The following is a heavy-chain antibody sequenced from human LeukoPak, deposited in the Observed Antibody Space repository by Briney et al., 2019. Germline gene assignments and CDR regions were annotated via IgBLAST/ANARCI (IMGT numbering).Heavy chain of an antibody. CDR1: GGTFSSYA. CDR3: ARDGDDGYPFDY. J-gene: IGHJ4*02. D-gene: IGHD5-24*01. CDR2: IIPILGIA. Sequence: ASVKVSCKASGGTFSSYAISWVRQAPGQGLEWMGRIIPILGIANYAQKFQGRVTITADKSTSTAYMELSSLRSEDTAVYYCARDGDDGYPFDYWGQGTLVTVSS. V-gene: IGHV1-69*04.